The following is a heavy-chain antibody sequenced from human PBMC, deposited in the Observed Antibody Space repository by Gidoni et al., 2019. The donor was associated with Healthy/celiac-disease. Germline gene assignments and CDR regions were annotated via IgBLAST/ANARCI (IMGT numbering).Heavy chain of an antibody. CDR2: IYYSGST. CDR1: GGSISSSRSY. Sequence: QLQLQESGPGLVKPSETLSLTCTVSGGSISSSRSYWGWTRQPPGKGLEWIGSIYYSGSTNYNHSLKSRVTISVDTSKNQFSLKLSSVTAADTAVYYCARHILPITMIVLGRAAGAFDPWGQGTLVTVSS. CDR3: ARHILPITMIVLGRAAGAFDP. J-gene: IGHJ5*02. D-gene: IGHD3-22*01. V-gene: IGHV4-39*01.